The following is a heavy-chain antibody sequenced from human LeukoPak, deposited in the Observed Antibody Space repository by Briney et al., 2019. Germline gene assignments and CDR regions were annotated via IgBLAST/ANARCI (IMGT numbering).Heavy chain of an antibody. V-gene: IGHV4-39*01. CDR1: GGFISTSNYY. J-gene: IGHJ5*02. CDR3: ASSSALNWFDP. CDR2: IYYSGST. Sequence: SETLSLTCTVSGGFISTSNYYWGWVRQPPRMGLEWIGSIYYSGSTYYDPSLKSRVTISVDTSKSQFSLKLSSVTAADTAVYYCASSSALNWFDPWGQGTLVTVSS. D-gene: IGHD3-22*01.